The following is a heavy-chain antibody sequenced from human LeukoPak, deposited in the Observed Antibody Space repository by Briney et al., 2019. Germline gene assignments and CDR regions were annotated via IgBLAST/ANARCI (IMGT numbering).Heavy chain of an antibody. J-gene: IGHJ6*03. D-gene: IGHD5-24*01. V-gene: IGHV3-30*02. Sequence: GGSLRLSCAASGFTFSSYGMHWVRQAPGKGLEWVAFIRYDGSNKYYVDSVKGRFTISRDNSKNTLYLQMNSMRAEDTAVYYCARDCLATSYYYYYMDVWGKGTTVTVSS. CDR3: ARDCLATSYYYYYMDV. CDR1: GFTFSSYG. CDR2: IRYDGSNK.